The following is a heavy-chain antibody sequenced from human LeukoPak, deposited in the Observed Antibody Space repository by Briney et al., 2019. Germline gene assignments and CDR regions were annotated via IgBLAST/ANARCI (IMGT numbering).Heavy chain of an antibody. CDR2: ISYDGSNK. J-gene: IGHJ4*02. CDR1: GFTFSSYG. Sequence: GGSLRLSCAASGFTFSSYGMHWVRQAPGKGLEWAAVISYDGSNKYYADSVKGRFTISRDNSKNTLYLQMNSLRAEDTAVYYCAKTALSRGPLYYFDYWGQGTLVTVSS. V-gene: IGHV3-30*18. CDR3: AKTALSRGPLYYFDY. D-gene: IGHD3-10*01.